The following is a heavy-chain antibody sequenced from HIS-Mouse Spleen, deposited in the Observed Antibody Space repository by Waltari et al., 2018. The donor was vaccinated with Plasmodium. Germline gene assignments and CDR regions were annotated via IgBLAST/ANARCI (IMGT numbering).Heavy chain of an antibody. D-gene: IGHD3-22*01. CDR2: IYYRGST. Sequence: QLQLQESGPGLVKPSETLSLTCTVSGGSISSSSYYWGWIRQPPGKGLEWIGSIYYRGSTYYNPALKSRVTISVDTSKNQFSLKLSSVTAADTAVYYCARDRNYYDSSGYYGFDYWGQGTLVTVSS. V-gene: IGHV4-39*07. CDR1: GGSISSSSYY. J-gene: IGHJ4*02. CDR3: ARDRNYYDSSGYYGFDY.